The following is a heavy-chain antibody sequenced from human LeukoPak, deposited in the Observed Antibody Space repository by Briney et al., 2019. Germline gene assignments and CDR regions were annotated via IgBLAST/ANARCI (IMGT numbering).Heavy chain of an antibody. Sequence: SEALSLTCAVYGGSFSGYYWSWIRQPPGKGLEWIGEINHSGSTNYNPSLKSRVTISVDTSKNQFSLTLSSVTAADTAVYYCARGLPTMTTQYSWFDPWGQGTLVTASS. CDR1: GGSFSGYY. D-gene: IGHD4-17*01. CDR3: ARGLPTMTTQYSWFDP. V-gene: IGHV4-34*01. J-gene: IGHJ5*02. CDR2: INHSGST.